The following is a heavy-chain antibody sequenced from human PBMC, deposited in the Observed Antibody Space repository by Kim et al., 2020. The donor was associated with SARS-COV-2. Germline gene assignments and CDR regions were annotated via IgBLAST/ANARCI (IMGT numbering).Heavy chain of an antibody. D-gene: IGHD3-3*01. J-gene: IGHJ5*02. CDR3: ARGQFLEWLLLGQVGAFDP. Sequence: SETLSLTCTVSGGSISSYYWSWIRQPPGKGLEWIGYIYYSGSTNYNPSLKSRVTISVDTSKNQFSLKLSSVTAADTAVYYCARGQFLEWLLLGQVGAFDPWGQGTLVTVSS. CDR2: IYYSGST. V-gene: IGHV4-59*13. CDR1: GGSISSYY.